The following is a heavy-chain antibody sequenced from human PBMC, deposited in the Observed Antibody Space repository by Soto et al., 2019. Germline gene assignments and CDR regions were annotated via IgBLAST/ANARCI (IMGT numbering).Heavy chain of an antibody. CDR2: IYTGGNT. CDR3: ARHVGSYWYFDL. D-gene: IGHD1-26*01. J-gene: IGHJ2*01. V-gene: IGHV3-66*04. CDR1: GFTVSSSY. Sequence: EVQLVESGGGLVQPGGSLRLSCEASGFTVSSSYMGWVRHAPGKGLEWVSSIYTGGNTYYADSVRGRFTVSTDNSKDTLYLQMNSLRVDDAAMYYCARHVGSYWYFDLWGRGTLVTVSS.